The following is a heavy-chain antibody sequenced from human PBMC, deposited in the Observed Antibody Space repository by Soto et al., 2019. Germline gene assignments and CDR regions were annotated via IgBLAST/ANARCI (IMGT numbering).Heavy chain of an antibody. D-gene: IGHD4-17*01. CDR1: GYSFTTSG. V-gene: IGHV1-18*01. CDR2: ISTYNGNT. Sequence: QAQLVQSGAEVKEPGASVKVSCKASGYSFTTSGIHWVRQAPGQGLEWMGWISTYNGNTNYAQKLQDRVTLTTDTSTSTAYMELRSLRSDDTAVYYCARRLYGEYDYWGQGPLVTVSS. J-gene: IGHJ4*02. CDR3: ARRLYGEYDY.